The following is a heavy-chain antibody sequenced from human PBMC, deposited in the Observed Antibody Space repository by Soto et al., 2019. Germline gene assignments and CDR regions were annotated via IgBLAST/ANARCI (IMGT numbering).Heavy chain of an antibody. Sequence: GGSLRLSCAASGFTVSSNYMSWVRQAPGKGLEWVSVIYSGGSTYYADSVKGRFTISRDNSKNTLYLQMNSLRAEDTAVYYCASSTYYDYIWGSYRFSGFDYWGQGTLVTVSS. V-gene: IGHV3-66*01. CDR3: ASSTYYDYIWGSYRFSGFDY. D-gene: IGHD3-16*02. CDR2: IYSGGST. CDR1: GFTVSSNY. J-gene: IGHJ4*02.